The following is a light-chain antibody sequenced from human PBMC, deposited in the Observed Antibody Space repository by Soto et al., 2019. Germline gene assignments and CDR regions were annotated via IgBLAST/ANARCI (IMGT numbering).Light chain of an antibody. CDR1: QGISSY. CDR3: QQLNSFPIT. V-gene: IGKV1-9*01. J-gene: IGKJ5*01. CDR2: AAS. Sequence: DIQLTQSPSFLSASVGDRVTITCRASQGISSYLAWYQQKPGKAPKLLIYAASTLQSGVPSRFSGSGSGTEFTLTISSLQPEDFATYDWQQLNSFPITFGQGTRLEIK.